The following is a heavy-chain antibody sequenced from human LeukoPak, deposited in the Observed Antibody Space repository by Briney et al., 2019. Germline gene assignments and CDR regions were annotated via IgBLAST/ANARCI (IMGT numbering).Heavy chain of an antibody. CDR3: ATSPVYSYGHPYYFDY. D-gene: IGHD5-18*01. CDR2: ISSSSSYI. Sequence: GGSLRLSCAASGFTFSNYVIHWVRQAPGKGLEWVSCISSSSSYIYYADSVKGRFTISRDNAKNSLYLQMNSLRAEDTAVYYCATSPVYSYGHPYYFDYWGQGTLVTVSS. V-gene: IGHV3-21*01. CDR1: GFTFSNYV. J-gene: IGHJ4*02.